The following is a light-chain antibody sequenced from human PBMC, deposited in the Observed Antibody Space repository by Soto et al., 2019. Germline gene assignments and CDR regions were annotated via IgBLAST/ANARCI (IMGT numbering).Light chain of an antibody. CDR2: CDS. J-gene: IGLJ6*01. CDR1: NIGSKA. Sequence: SYELTQPHSVSVATAQMARITCGGNNIGSKAVHWYQQKPGQEPALVIYCDSNHPSGIPERFSGSTQGNTATLIISRIEAGDEADSYCQQWYSSSDHVNVFGSGTQLTVL. V-gene: IGLV3-12*02. CDR3: QQWYSSSDHVNV.